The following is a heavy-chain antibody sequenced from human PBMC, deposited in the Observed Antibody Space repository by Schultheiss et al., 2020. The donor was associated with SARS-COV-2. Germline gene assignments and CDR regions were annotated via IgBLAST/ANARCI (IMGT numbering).Heavy chain of an antibody. D-gene: IGHD6-6*01. CDR3: ASSAYSSSSIDY. J-gene: IGHJ4*02. Sequence: GGSLRLSCAASGFTFSSYAMHWVRQAPGKGLEWVAVISYDGSNKYYADSVKGRFTISRDNSKNTLYLQMNSLRAEDTAVYYCASSAYSSSSIDYWGQGTLVTVSS. CDR1: GFTFSSYA. V-gene: IGHV3-30-3*01. CDR2: ISYDGSNK.